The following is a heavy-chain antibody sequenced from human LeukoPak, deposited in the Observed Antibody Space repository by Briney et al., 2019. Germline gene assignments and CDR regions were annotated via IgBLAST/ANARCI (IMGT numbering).Heavy chain of an antibody. CDR1: GGSISSYY. CDR3: ARRACGGDCHNGGYWFDP. Sequence: SETLSLTCTVSGGSISSYYWSWIRQPPGKGLEWIGYIYYSGSTNYNPSLKSRVTISVDTSKNQFSLKLSSVTAADTAVYYCARRACGGDCHNGGYWFDPWGQGTLVTVSS. D-gene: IGHD2-21*02. V-gene: IGHV4-59*08. J-gene: IGHJ5*02. CDR2: IYYSGST.